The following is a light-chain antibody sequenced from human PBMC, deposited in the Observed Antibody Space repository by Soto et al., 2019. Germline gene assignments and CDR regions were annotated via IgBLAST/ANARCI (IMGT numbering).Light chain of an antibody. CDR2: DAS. V-gene: IGKV1-39*01. CDR1: QSIRSY. CDR3: QPYNNWPLT. J-gene: IGKJ4*01. Sequence: DIQMTQSPTSLSASVGDKVTITCRASQSIRSYLNWVQQKPGKAPKLLIYDASSLQTGVPSRFSGSRSGAEFTLTINSLQSEDFAVYYCQPYNNWPLTFGGGTKVDI.